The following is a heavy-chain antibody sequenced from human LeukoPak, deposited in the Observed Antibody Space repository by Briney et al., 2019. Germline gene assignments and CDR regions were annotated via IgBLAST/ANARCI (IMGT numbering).Heavy chain of an antibody. D-gene: IGHD4/OR15-4a*01. CDR1: GGSFSGYY. V-gene: IGHV4-34*01. CDR2: INHSGST. CDR3: ARGPLGVVLYYHYGMDV. Sequence: PSETLSLTCAVYGGSFSGYYWSWIRQPPGKGLEWIGEINHSGSTNYNPSLKSRVTISVDTSKNQFSLKLSSVTAADTAVYYCARGPLGVVLYYHYGMDVWGQGTTVTVSS. J-gene: IGHJ6*02.